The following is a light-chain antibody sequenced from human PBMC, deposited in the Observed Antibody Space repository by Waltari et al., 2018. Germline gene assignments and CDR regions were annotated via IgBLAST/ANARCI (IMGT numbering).Light chain of an antibody. Sequence: DIQMTPSPSSLSASVGDRVTLTCRASQGISNYLAWYQQKPGKVPKLLIYTASTLQSGVPSRFSGSGSGTDFTLSISSLQPEDVATYYCQKYNSAPRTFGGGTKVEIK. CDR2: TAS. J-gene: IGKJ4*01. CDR1: QGISNY. CDR3: QKYNSAPRT. V-gene: IGKV1-27*01.